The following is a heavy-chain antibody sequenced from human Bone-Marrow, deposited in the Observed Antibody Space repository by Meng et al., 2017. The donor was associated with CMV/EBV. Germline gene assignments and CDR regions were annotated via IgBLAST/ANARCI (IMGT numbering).Heavy chain of an antibody. Sequence: GESLKISCAASGVTFSNHGMSWVRQAPGKGLEWVSGVSGRDGGTYNADAVKGRFTISRDNSKNTLYLQMNSLRAEDTAVYYCAKDILGGQLVSGVFDYWGHGTLVTVSS. J-gene: IGHJ4*01. CDR2: VSGRDGGT. CDR3: AKDILGGQLVSGVFDY. CDR1: GVTFSNHG. V-gene: IGHV3-23*01. D-gene: IGHD6-6*01.